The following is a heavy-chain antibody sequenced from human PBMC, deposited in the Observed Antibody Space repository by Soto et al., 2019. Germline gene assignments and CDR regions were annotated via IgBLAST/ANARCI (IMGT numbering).Heavy chain of an antibody. Sequence: WWSWVRQPPGKGLEWIGEIYHSGSTNYNPSLKSRVTISVDKSKNQFSLKLSSVTAADTAVYYCARVRGGYYGMDVWGQGTTVTVSS. J-gene: IGHJ6*02. CDR3: ARVRGGYYGMDV. D-gene: IGHD3-10*01. CDR2: IYHSGST. V-gene: IGHV4-4*02. CDR1: W.